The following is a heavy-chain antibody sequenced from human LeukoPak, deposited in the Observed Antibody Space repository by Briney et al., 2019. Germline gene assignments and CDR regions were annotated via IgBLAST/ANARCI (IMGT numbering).Heavy chain of an antibody. J-gene: IGHJ4*02. CDR1: GGTFSSYA. Sequence: ASVKVSCKASGGTFSSYAISWVRQAPGQGLEWMGGIIPIFGTANYAQKFQGRVTITADESTSTAYMKLSSLRSEDTAVYYCARGGFGELPHNDYWGQGTLVTVSS. D-gene: IGHD3-10*01. V-gene: IGHV1-69*13. CDR2: IIPIFGTA. CDR3: ARGGFGELPHNDY.